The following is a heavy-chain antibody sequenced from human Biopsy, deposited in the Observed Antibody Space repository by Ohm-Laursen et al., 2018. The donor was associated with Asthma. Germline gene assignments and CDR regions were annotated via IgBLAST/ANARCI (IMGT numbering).Heavy chain of an antibody. D-gene: IGHD3-3*01. J-gene: IGHJ1*01. CDR2: IKHDGSEK. CDR3: ARTFHFWSPYHAEHYQL. CDR1: GFTFGDYW. V-gene: IGHV3-7*01. Sequence: SLRLSCAASGFTFGDYWMSWARQVPGKGLERVANIKHDGSEKNHVDSLKGRFTISRDNAKNLLFLQMNSLRAEDTAVYYCARTFHFWSPYHAEHYQLWGQGTLVTVSS.